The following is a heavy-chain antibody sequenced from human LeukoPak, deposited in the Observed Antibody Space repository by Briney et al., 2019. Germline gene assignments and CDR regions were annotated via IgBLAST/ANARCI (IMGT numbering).Heavy chain of an antibody. J-gene: IGHJ4*02. Sequence: ASVKVSCKASGYTFTSYDINWVRQATGQGLEWMGWMNPNSGNTGYAQKFQGRVTMTRDTSTSTVYMELSSLRSEDTAVYYCARSGGSGSYYILLDYWGQGTLVTVSS. CDR1: GYTFTSYD. D-gene: IGHD3-10*01. CDR3: ARSGGSGSYYILLDY. CDR2: MNPNSGNT. V-gene: IGHV1-8*01.